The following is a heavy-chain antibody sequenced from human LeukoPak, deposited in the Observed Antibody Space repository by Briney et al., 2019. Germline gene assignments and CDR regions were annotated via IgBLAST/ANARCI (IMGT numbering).Heavy chain of an antibody. CDR2: IKQDGSEK. J-gene: IGHJ6*02. V-gene: IGHV3-7*01. CDR3: ARDRVGSGYYYYYYYGMDV. Sequence: GVSLRLSCAASGFTFSSYWMSWVRQAPGKGLEWVANIKQDGSEKYYVDSVKGRFTISRDNAKNSLYLQMNSLRAEDTAVYYCARDRVGSGYYYYYYYGMDVWGQGTTVTVSS. CDR1: GFTFSSYW. D-gene: IGHD3-3*01.